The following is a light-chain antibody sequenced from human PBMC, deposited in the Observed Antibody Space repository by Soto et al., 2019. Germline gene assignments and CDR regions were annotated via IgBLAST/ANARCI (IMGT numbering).Light chain of an antibody. J-gene: IGLJ1*01. CDR3: NSHTSSGFRV. V-gene: IGLV2-14*02. Sequence: QSALTQPASVSGSPGQSITISCTGTSSDVGGYILVSWYQQHPGKAPKLMIYEGSKRPSGVSNRFSGSKSGYTASLTISGLQAEDEADYYCNSHTSSGFRVFGTGTKVTVL. CDR1: SSDVGGYIL. CDR2: EGS.